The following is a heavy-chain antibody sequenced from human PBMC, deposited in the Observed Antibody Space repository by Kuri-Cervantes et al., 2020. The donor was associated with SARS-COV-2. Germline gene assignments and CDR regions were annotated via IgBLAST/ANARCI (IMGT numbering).Heavy chain of an antibody. CDR3: ARVRLGSDY. CDR1: GFTFSDYY. V-gene: IGHV3-7*01. J-gene: IGHJ4*02. Sequence: GGSLRLSCAASGFTFSDYYMSWVRQAPGKGLEWVANIKQDGSEKYYVDSVKGRFTISRDNAKNSLYLQMNSLRAEDTAVYYCARVRLGSDYWGQGTLVTVSS. D-gene: IGHD3-9*01. CDR2: IKQDGSEK.